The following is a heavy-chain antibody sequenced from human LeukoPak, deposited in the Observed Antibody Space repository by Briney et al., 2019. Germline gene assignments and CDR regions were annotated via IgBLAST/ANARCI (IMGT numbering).Heavy chain of an antibody. CDR2: ISFDGINI. J-gene: IGHJ3*02. Sequence: GGSLRLSCASSGFVFSDYAMHWVRQAPGKGLEWLATISFDGINIYYKESVKGRFTISRDNSKNSLYLQMNSLRAEDTAVYYCARYRFVVGATDSFDMWGQGTTVTVSS. D-gene: IGHD1-26*01. V-gene: IGHV3-30-3*01. CDR3: ARYRFVVGATDSFDM. CDR1: GFVFSDYA.